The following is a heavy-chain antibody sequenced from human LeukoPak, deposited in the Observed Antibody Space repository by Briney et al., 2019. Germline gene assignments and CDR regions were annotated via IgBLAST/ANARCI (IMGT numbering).Heavy chain of an antibody. D-gene: IGHD2-2*01. CDR3: AKEATRYCSTTSCYWFDP. CDR2: ISGSGGNT. CDR1: GFTFSSYA. V-gene: IGHV3-23*01. J-gene: IGHJ5*02. Sequence: GGSLRLSCAASGFTFSSYAMSWVRQAPGKGLEWVSVISGSGGNTYYADSVKGRSTISRDNSKNTLYLHMNSLRAEDTAVYYCAKEATRYCSTTSCYWFDPWGQGTLVTVSS.